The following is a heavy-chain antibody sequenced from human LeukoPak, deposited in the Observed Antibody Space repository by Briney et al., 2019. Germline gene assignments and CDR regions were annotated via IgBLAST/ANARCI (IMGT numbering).Heavy chain of an antibody. CDR3: ARDNSGWYRWFDP. V-gene: IGHV4-39*07. CDR1: GGSISSSSYY. J-gene: IGHJ5*02. Sequence: SETLSLTCTVSGGSISSSSYYWGWIRQPPGKGLEWIGSIYYSGSTYYNPSLKSRVTISVDTSKNQFSLKLSSVTAADTAVYYCARDNSGWYRWFDPWGQGTLVTVSS. D-gene: IGHD6-19*01. CDR2: IYYSGST.